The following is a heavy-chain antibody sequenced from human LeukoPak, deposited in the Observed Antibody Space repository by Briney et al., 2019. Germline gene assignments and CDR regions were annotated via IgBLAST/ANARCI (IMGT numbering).Heavy chain of an antibody. V-gene: IGHV4-30-2*01. J-gene: IGHJ5*02. Sequence: PSQTLSLTCAVSGGSISSGGYSWSWIRQPPGKGLEWIGYIYHSGSTYYNPSLKSRVTISVDRSKNQFSLKLSSVTAADTAVYYCAREGAAASFNWFDPWGQGTLVTVSS. D-gene: IGHD6-13*01. CDR2: IYHSGST. CDR1: GGSISSGGYS. CDR3: AREGAAASFNWFDP.